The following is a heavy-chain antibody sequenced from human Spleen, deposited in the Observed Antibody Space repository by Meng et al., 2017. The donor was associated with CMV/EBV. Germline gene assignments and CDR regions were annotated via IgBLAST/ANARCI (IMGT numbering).Heavy chain of an antibody. V-gene: IGHV4-30-4*08. CDR1: SLRPSDYY. CDR2: ISYRGST. Sequence: SLRPSDYYWSWIRQPPGQGLEWVGYISYRGSTQYNPSLKGRVAISLGASKNYFSLKLTSVNAADTAVYYCARLYDSWSGYPSYFDSWGRGTLVTVSS. D-gene: IGHD3-3*01. CDR3: ARLYDSWSGYPSYFDS. J-gene: IGHJ4*02.